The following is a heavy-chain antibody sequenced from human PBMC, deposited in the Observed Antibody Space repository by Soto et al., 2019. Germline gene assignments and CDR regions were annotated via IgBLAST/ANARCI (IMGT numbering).Heavy chain of an antibody. D-gene: IGHD5-18*01. Sequence: GGSLRLSCAASGFTFSSYAMHWVRQAPGKGLEWVAVISYDGSNKYYADSVKGRFTISRDNSKNTLYLQMNSLRAEDTAVYYCARDLASYSYGYLYYYYYGMDVWGQGTTVTVSS. CDR1: GFTFSSYA. CDR2: ISYDGSNK. V-gene: IGHV3-30-3*01. CDR3: ARDLASYSYGYLYYYYYGMDV. J-gene: IGHJ6*02.